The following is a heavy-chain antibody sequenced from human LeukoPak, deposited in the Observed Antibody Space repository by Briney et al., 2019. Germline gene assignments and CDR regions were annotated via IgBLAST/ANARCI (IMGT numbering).Heavy chain of an antibody. CDR2: INSDGSST. D-gene: IGHD3-22*01. CDR1: GFTFSSYW. CDR3: ARGEYYSDTSSYFDY. J-gene: IGHJ4*02. V-gene: IGHV3-74*01. Sequence: GGSLRLSCAASGFTFSSYWMRWVRQAPGKGLVWVSRINSDGSSTSYADSVKGRFTISRDNSKNTLFVQMSSLRAEDTAVYYCARGEYYSDTSSYFDYWGQGTLVTVSS.